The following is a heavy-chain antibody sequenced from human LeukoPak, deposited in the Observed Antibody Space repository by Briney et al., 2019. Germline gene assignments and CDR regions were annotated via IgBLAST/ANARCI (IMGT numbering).Heavy chain of an antibody. D-gene: IGHD4-17*01. J-gene: IGHJ6*03. CDR2: IIPIFGTA. CDR3: ARDDHYYGDYGTGYYYYMDV. V-gene: IGHV1-69*05. CDR1: GGTFSSYA. Sequence: SVKVSCKASGGTFSSYAISWVREAPGQGLEWMGGIIPIFGTADYAQKFRGRVTITTDESTSTAYMELSSLGSGDTAVYYCARDDHYYGDYGTGYYYYMDVWGKGTTVAVSS.